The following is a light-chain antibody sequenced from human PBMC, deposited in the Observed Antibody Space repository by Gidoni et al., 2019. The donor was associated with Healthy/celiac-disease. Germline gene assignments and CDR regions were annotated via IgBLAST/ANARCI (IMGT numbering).Light chain of an antibody. CDR3: CSYAGSYTLVV. Sequence: QSALSQPRPVPGSPGLFVTISGTGTSSDLGGYNYVSWYQQHPGNAPKLIIDDGSKRPSGVPDRFSGSKSGNAASLTISGLQAEDEADYYCCSYAGSYTLVVYGGGTKLTVL. CDR2: DGS. CDR1: SSDLGGYNY. J-gene: IGLJ2*01. V-gene: IGLV2-11*01.